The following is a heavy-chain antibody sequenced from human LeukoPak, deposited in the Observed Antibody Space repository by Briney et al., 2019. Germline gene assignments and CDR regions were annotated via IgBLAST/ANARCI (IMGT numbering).Heavy chain of an antibody. V-gene: IGHV3-21*01. CDR1: GFIFSSYW. D-gene: IGHD3-3*01. CDR2: ISSSSSYI. J-gene: IGHJ4*02. Sequence: GGSLRLSCAASGFIFSSYWMTWVRQAPGKGLEWVSSISSSSSYIYYADSVKGRFTISRDNAKNSLYLQMNSLRAEDTAVYYCARDRSDFWSGYYHNPYFDYWGQGTLVTVSS. CDR3: ARDRSDFWSGYYHNPYFDY.